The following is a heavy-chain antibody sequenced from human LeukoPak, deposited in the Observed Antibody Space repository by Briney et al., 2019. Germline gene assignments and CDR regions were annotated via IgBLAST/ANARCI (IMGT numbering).Heavy chain of an antibody. D-gene: IGHD2-2*01. CDR3: GNLGSSELKVPASQGY. CDR2: ISGSGGST. Sequence: GGSLRLSCAVSGFTFSSYAMSGVRQAPGKGGQGGSAISGSGGSTYYADSVKGRFTISRDNSKNTLYLQMNSLRAEDTAVYYCGNLGSSELKVPASQGYWGQGTLVTVSS. CDR1: GFTFSSYA. J-gene: IGHJ4*02. V-gene: IGHV3-23*01.